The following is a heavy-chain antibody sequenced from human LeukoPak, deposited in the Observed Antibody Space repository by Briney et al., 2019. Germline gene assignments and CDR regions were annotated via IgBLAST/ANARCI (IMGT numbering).Heavy chain of an antibody. Sequence: GGSLRLSCAASGFPSSNYWMNWVRQAPGKGLEWVAVISYDGSNKYYADSVKGRFTISRDNSKNTLYLQMNSLRAEDTAVYYCARDGSGTVWGQGTTVTVSS. CDR3: ARDGSGTV. CDR1: GFPSSNYW. D-gene: IGHD3-10*01. V-gene: IGHV3-30-3*01. J-gene: IGHJ6*02. CDR2: ISYDGSNK.